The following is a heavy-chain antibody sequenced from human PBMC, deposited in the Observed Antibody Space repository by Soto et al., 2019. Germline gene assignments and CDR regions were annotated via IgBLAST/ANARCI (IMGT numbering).Heavy chain of an antibody. CDR2: INAGNGNT. J-gene: IGHJ5*02. V-gene: IGHV1-3*01. D-gene: IGHD5-12*01. CDR3: AKDGGKDGYFGNWFDP. Sequence: ASVKVSCKASGYTFTSYAMHWVRQAPGQRLEWMGWINAGNGNTKYSQKFQGRVTITADESTTTAYMELSSLRSDDTAVYYCAKDGGKDGYFGNWFDPWGQGTLVTAPQ. CDR1: GYTFTSYA.